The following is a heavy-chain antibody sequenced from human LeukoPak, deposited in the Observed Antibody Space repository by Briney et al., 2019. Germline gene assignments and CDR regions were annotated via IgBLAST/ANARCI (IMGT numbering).Heavy chain of an antibody. J-gene: IGHJ5*02. Sequence: SETLSLTCTVSGASISHYYWSWIRQTPERGLEWMGHVHTSGSTNYNPSLKSRVTISVDTSKNQFSLKLSSVTAADTAVYYCARLGYCSGGSCYPANWFDPWGQGTLVTVSS. CDR3: ARLGYCSGGSCYPANWFDP. V-gene: IGHV4-4*09. CDR1: GASISHYY. CDR2: VHTSGST. D-gene: IGHD2-15*01.